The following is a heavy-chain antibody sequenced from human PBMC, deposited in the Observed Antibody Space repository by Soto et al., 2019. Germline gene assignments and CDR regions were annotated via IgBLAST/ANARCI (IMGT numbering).Heavy chain of an antibody. V-gene: IGHV3-33*01. D-gene: IGHD6-13*01. CDR1: GFTFSSYG. J-gene: IGHJ4*02. CDR3: ARDSMIAAAGPFDY. CDR2: IWYDGCNK. Sequence: QVQLVESGGGVVQPGRSLRLSCAASGFTFSSYGMHWVRQAPGKGLEWVAVIWYDGCNKYYADSVKGRFTISRDNSKNTLYLQMNSLRDEDTAVDYCARDSMIAAAGPFDYWGQGTLVTVSS.